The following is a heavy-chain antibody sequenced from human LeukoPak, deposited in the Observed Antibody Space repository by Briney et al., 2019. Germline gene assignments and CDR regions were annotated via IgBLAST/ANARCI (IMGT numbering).Heavy chain of an antibody. Sequence: GGSLRLSCAASGFTFNNYVMSWVRQAPGKGLEWVSGIDYSGGNTNYADSVLGRFTVSRDNSKNTLYLQMNSLRAEDTAVYYCVATRVCGGVLLRPNCLYFENWGQGALVSVSS. CDR1: GFTFNNYV. CDR2: IDYSGGNT. J-gene: IGHJ4*02. V-gene: IGHV3-23*01. D-gene: IGHD3-10*01. CDR3: VATRVCGGVLLRPNCLYFEN.